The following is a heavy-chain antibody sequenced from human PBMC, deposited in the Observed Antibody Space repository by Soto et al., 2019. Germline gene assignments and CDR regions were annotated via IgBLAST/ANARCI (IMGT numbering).Heavy chain of an antibody. J-gene: IGHJ4*02. D-gene: IGHD6-13*01. CDR1: GGTFSSYA. Sequence: ASVKVSCKASGGTFSSYAISWVRQAPGQGLEWMGGIIPIFGTANYAQKFQGRVTITADGSARTSYMELRSLKSQDTAVYYCVRDSGAKLSSSWGQGTLVTVSS. V-gene: IGHV1-69*13. CDR2: IIPIFGTA. CDR3: VRDSGAKLSSS.